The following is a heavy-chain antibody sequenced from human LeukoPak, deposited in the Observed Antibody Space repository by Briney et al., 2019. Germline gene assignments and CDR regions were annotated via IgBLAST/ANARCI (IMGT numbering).Heavy chain of an antibody. V-gene: IGHV3-30-3*01. Sequence: PGGSLRLSCVASEFTFSSYAMHWVRQAPGKGRECVAAISFDGINEYYADSVKGRFTISRDNSKNTLYLQMNSLRAEDTAVYYCANIIRKYTSGYYYFDYWGQGTLVTVSS. CDR2: ISFDGINE. D-gene: IGHD6-25*01. CDR1: EFTFSSYA. J-gene: IGHJ4*02. CDR3: ANIIRKYTSGYYYFDY.